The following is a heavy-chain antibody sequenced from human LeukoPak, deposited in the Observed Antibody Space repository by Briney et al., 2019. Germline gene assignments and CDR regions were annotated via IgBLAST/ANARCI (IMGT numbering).Heavy chain of an antibody. J-gene: IGHJ4*02. V-gene: IGHV3-21*01. D-gene: IGHD5-24*01. CDR2: ISSSSSYI. CDR3: ARVNIDFDGYNLHFDY. Sequence: GGSLRLSCAASGFTFSSYSMNWVRQAPGKGLEWVSSISSSSSYIYYADSVKGRFTISRDNAKNSLYLQMNSLRAEDTAVYYCARVNIDFDGYNLHFDYWGQGTLATVSS. CDR1: GFTFSSYS.